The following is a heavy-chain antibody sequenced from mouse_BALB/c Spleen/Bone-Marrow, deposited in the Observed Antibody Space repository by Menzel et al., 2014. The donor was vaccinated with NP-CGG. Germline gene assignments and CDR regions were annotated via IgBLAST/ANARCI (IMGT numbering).Heavy chain of an antibody. J-gene: IGHJ3*01. V-gene: IGHV1S137*01. CDR3: AGGGGAAASGYSEV. D-gene: IGHD2-14*01. Sequence: VQLQQSGPELVRPGESVKISCKGSGYTFTDYAMHWVKQSHAKSLEWIGFISIYYDNTNYNQKFKGKATMTVDKSSSTANMEFASLAFKNSVIYSCAGGGGAAASGYSEVGGQG. CDR1: GYTFTDYA. CDR2: ISIYYDNT.